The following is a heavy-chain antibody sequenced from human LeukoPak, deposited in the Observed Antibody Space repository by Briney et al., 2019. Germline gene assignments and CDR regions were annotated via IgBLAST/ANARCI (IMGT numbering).Heavy chain of an antibody. V-gene: IGHV4-34*01. CDR2: INNSGSN. Sequence: PSETLSLTCAVYGGPFSGYYWSRIRHPPGKGREGIGEINNSGSNNYNPSLKSRVTISVDTSKNQFSLKLSSVTAADTAVYYCTRVPIKLWRFDYWGQGTLVTVSS. D-gene: IGHD5-18*01. J-gene: IGHJ4*02. CDR3: TRVPIKLWRFDY. CDR1: GGPFSGYY.